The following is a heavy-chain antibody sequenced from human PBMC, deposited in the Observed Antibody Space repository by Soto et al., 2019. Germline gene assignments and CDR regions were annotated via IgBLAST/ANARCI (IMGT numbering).Heavy chain of an antibody. Sequence: SVKVSCKASGGTFSSYTISWVRQAPGQGLEWMGRIIPILGLANYAQKFQGRVTITADKSTSTTYMELSSLRSEDTAVYYCARESPTAPTNFDYWGQGTLVTVSS. CDR2: IIPILGLA. J-gene: IGHJ4*02. CDR1: GGTFSSYT. CDR3: ARESPTAPTNFDY. D-gene: IGHD4-17*01. V-gene: IGHV1-69*04.